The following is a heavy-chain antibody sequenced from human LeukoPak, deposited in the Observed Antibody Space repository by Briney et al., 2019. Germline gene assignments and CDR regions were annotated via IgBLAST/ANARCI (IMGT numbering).Heavy chain of an antibody. J-gene: IGHJ4*02. CDR2: IRHDGSDK. D-gene: IGHD3-16*01. V-gene: IGHV3-7*01. CDR3: ARDGGVGFPFDF. CDR1: GFTFSGYW. Sequence: GGSLRLSCAASGFTFSGYWMSWVRQAPGKGLEWVANIRHDGSDKYYVDSVKGRFTISRDNAKDSLSLQMNSLRVEDTAVYYCARDGGVGFPFDFWGQGTLVTVSS.